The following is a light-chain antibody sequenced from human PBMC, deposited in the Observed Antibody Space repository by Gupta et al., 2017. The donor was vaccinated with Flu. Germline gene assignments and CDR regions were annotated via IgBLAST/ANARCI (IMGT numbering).Light chain of an antibody. Sequence: DIVMTQSSLSLPFTPGEPASIFCRPSQRRLHGDGNNYLDWYLQKPGQSPQLLFYLGSERACGVPDRFSGSGSGTDFTLKISREEAEDVGVYYCKQNLEAPHTFGQGTRVDIK. V-gene: IGKV2-28*01. CDR2: LGS. CDR3: KQNLEAPHT. CDR1: QRRLHGDGNNY. J-gene: IGKJ5*01.